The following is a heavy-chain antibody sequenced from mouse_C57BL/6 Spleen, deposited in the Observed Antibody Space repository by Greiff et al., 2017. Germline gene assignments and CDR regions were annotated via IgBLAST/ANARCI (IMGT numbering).Heavy chain of an antibody. J-gene: IGHJ1*03. CDR2: ISSGSSTI. Sequence: EVKLVESGGGLVKPGGSLTLSCAASGFTFSDSGMHWVRQAPEKGLEWVAYISSGSSTIYYADTVKGRFTISRDNAKNTLYLQMTSLRSEDTAMYYCARPGGYHWYFDVWGTGTTVTVSS. CDR1: GFTFSDSG. CDR3: ARPGGYHWYFDV. V-gene: IGHV5-17*01. D-gene: IGHD2-14*01.